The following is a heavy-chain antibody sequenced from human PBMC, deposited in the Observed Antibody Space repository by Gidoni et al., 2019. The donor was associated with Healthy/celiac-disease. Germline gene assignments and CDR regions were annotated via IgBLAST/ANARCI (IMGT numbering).Heavy chain of an antibody. Sequence: HWVRQAPGKGLEWVAVISYDGSNKYYADSVKGRFTISRDNSKNTLYLQMNSLRAEDTAVYYCAKLERWGEIDYWGQGTLVTVSS. CDR3: AKLERWGEIDY. CDR2: ISYDGSNK. V-gene: IGHV3-30*18. J-gene: IGHJ4*02. D-gene: IGHD1-1*01.